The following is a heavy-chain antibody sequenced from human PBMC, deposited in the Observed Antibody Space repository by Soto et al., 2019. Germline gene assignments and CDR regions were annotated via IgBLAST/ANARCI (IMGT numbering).Heavy chain of an antibody. CDR3: ARDGRYSHGHDD. V-gene: IGHV3-23*01. Sequence: PGGSLRLSYAASGFTFSSYAMSWVRQAPGKGLEWVSAISGSGGSTYYADSVKGRFTISRDNSKNTLYLQMNSLRAEDTAVYYCARDGRYSHGHDDRGPGTLITVVS. CDR2: ISGSGGST. D-gene: IGHD5-18*01. CDR1: GFTFSSYA. J-gene: IGHJ4*02.